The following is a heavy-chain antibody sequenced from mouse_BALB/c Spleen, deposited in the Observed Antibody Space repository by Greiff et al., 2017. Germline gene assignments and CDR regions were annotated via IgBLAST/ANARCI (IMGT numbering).Heavy chain of an antibody. J-gene: IGHJ4*01. D-gene: IGHD4-1*01. CDR2: ISYSGST. CDR1: GYSITSDYA. Sequence: EVQLVESGPGLVKPSQSLSLTCTVTGYSITSDYAWNWIRQFPGNKLEWMGYISYSGSTSYNPSLKSRISITRDTSKNQFFLQLNSVTTEDTATYYCARCDWDGAMDYWGQGTSVTVSS. CDR3: ARCDWDGAMDY. V-gene: IGHV3-2*02.